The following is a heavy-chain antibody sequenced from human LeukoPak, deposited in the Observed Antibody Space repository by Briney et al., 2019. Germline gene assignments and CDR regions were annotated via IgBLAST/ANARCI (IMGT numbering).Heavy chain of an antibody. CDR1: GFTFSTYG. CDR2: IWYDGSNK. J-gene: IGHJ4*02. Sequence: GGSLRLSCAASGFTFSTYGMHWVRQAPGKGLEWVAVIWYDGSNKYYADSVKGRFTISRDNSKNTLYLQMNSLRAEDTAVYYCARDLRIAAAGTGCIYWGQGTLVTVSS. V-gene: IGHV3-33*08. CDR3: ARDLRIAAAGTGCIY. D-gene: IGHD6-13*01.